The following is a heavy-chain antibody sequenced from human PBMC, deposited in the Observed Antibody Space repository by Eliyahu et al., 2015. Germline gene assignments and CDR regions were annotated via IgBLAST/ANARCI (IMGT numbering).Heavy chain of an antibody. D-gene: IGHD1-1*01. J-gene: IGHJ5*02. CDR1: GFSLTTSGVG. Sequence: QITLKESGLTLVKATETLTLTCTFSGFSLTTSGVGVAWIRQPPGKALEWLALSFWDYDKRYNPSLKHRLTVTKDTANNQVLLTMTDMGPTDTGTYFCAHLTWKVELGLDPWGPGIPVTVSS. V-gene: IGHV2-5*02. CDR3: AHLTWKVELGLDP. CDR2: SFWDYDK.